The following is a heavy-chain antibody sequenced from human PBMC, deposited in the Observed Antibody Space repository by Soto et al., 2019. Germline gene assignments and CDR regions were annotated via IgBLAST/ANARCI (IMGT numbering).Heavy chain of an antibody. Sequence: QVQLQESGPGLVKPSGTLSLTCAVSGGSISSSNWWRWVRQPPGKGLEWIGEIYHSGSTNYNPSLQSRVTISVDKSKNQFSLKLSSVTAADTAVYYCVRLEGCGGDCYSASNWGQGTLVTVSS. CDR1: GGSISSSNW. V-gene: IGHV4-4*02. CDR2: IYHSGST. CDR3: VRLEGCGGDCYSASN. D-gene: IGHD2-21*02. J-gene: IGHJ4*02.